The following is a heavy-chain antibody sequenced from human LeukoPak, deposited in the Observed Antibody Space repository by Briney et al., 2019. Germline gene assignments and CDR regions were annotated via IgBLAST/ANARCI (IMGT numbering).Heavy chain of an antibody. CDR1: GFTFSSYA. CDR3: AKEVYYYGSGSPFDY. Sequence: GGSLRLSCAASGFTFSSYAMSWVRRAPGQGLEWVSAITGSGDSTYYADSVKGRFTISRDNSKSTLYLQVNSLRGEDTAVYYCAKEVYYYGSGSPFDYWGQGTLVTVSS. V-gene: IGHV3-23*01. D-gene: IGHD3-10*01. J-gene: IGHJ4*02. CDR2: ITGSGDST.